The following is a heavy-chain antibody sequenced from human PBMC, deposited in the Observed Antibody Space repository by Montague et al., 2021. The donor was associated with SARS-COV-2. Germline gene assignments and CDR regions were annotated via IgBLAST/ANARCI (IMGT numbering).Heavy chain of an antibody. CDR1: GGSFSGYY. CDR2: ISHSGST. J-gene: IGHJ6*02. Sequence: SETLSLTCAVYGGSFSGYYWSWIRQPPGKGLEWIGEISHSGSTNYNPPHKSRATKSIGTSKNQFSLMLSSVTAADTAVYYCARFTYRLVFIASYYGMDVWGQGTTVTVSS. CDR3: ARFTYRLVFIASYYGMDV. V-gene: IGHV4-34*01. D-gene: IGHD6-19*01.